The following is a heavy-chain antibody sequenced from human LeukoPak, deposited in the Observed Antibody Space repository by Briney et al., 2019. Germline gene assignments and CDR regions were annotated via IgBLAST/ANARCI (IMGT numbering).Heavy chain of an antibody. CDR2: ISSSSSTI. CDR3: ARDLGYSSSWYLFDPPGFDY. V-gene: IGHV3-48*01. CDR1: GFTFSSYS. Sequence: GGSLRLSCAASGFTFSSYSMNWVRQAPGKGLEWVSYISSSSSTIYYADSVKGRFTISRDNAKNSLYLQMNSLRAEDMAVYYCARDLGYSSSWYLFDPPGFDYWGQGTLVTVSS. J-gene: IGHJ4*02. D-gene: IGHD6-13*01.